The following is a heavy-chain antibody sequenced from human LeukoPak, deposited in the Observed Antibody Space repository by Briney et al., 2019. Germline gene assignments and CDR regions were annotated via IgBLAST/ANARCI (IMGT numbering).Heavy chain of an antibody. CDR1: GGTFSSYT. CDR3: ARTYYYDSSGYHHLDY. Sequence: ASVKVSCKASGGTFSSYTISWVRQAPGQGLEWMGRIIPILGIANYAQKFQGRVTITADKSTSTAYMELSSLRSEDTAVYYCARTYYYDSSGYHHLDYWGQGTLVTVSS. V-gene: IGHV1-69*02. D-gene: IGHD3-22*01. CDR2: IIPILGIA. J-gene: IGHJ4*02.